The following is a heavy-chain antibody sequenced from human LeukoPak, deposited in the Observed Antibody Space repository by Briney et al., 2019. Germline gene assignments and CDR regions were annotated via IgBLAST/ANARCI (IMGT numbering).Heavy chain of an antibody. CDR1: GGSISSGDYY. CDR3: ASRIIAVAGMFVY. J-gene: IGHJ4*02. CDR2: IYYSGST. Sequence: PSETLSLTCTVSGGSISSGDYYWRWLRQPPGMGLEWIGYIYYSGSTYYNPSLESRVTISVDTSKNQFSLKLSSLTAADTAVYYCASRIIAVAGMFVYWGQGTLVTVSS. D-gene: IGHD6-19*01. V-gene: IGHV4-30-4*08.